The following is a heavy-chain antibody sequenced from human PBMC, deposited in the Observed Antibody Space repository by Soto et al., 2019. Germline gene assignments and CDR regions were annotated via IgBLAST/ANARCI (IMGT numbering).Heavy chain of an antibody. D-gene: IGHD2-21*02. Sequence: QVQLVQSGAEVKKPGASVKVSCKASGYTFTNLGISWVRQAPGQGLEWIGWISAYNGNTNYSQNFQGTVTMSTDTASKTAYMEPRILRSGDTAGYCCARGVTPIAYWGQGTLGTVSS. CDR2: ISAYNGNT. CDR3: ARGVTPIAY. V-gene: IGHV1-18*01. J-gene: IGHJ4*02. CDR1: GYTFTNLG.